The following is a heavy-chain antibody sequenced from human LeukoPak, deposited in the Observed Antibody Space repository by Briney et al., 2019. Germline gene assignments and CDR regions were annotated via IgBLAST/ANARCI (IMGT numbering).Heavy chain of an antibody. D-gene: IGHD3-3*01. J-gene: IGHJ4*02. CDR1: GGSISSSSYY. CDR2: IYYSGST. V-gene: IGHV4-39*01. Sequence: KPSETLSLTCTVSGGSISSSSYYWGWIRQPPGKGLEWIGSIYYSGSTYYNPSLKSRVTISVDTSKNQFSLKLSSVTAADTAVCYCARRPYYDFWSGYFPSYFDYWGRGTLVTVSS. CDR3: ARRPYYDFWSGYFPSYFDY.